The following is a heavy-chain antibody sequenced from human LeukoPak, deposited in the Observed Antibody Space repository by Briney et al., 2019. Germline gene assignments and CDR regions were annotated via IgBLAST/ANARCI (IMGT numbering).Heavy chain of an antibody. Sequence: GGSLRLSCAASGFTFSSYGMHWVRQAPGKGLEWVAVIWHDGSNKYYADSVKGRFTISRDNSKNTLYLQMNSLRAEDTAVYYCAKERGGGGYSYGQYYFDYWGQGTLVTVSS. CDR2: IWHDGSNK. CDR1: GFTFSSYG. CDR3: AKERGGGGYSYGQYYFDY. J-gene: IGHJ4*02. D-gene: IGHD5-18*01. V-gene: IGHV3-33*06.